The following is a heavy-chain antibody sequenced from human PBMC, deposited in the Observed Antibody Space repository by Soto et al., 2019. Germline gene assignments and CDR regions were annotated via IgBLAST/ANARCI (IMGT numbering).Heavy chain of an antibody. CDR3: ARQESTVVTPDY. Sequence: SETLSLTCTVSGGSISGGGYYWSWIRQHPGKGLEWIGYIYNSGSTYYNPSLKSRVTISVDTSKNQYSLRLSSVTAADTAVYYCARQESTVVTPDYWGQGTLVTVS. CDR1: GGSISGGGYY. D-gene: IGHD4-17*01. V-gene: IGHV4-31*03. J-gene: IGHJ4*02. CDR2: IYNSGST.